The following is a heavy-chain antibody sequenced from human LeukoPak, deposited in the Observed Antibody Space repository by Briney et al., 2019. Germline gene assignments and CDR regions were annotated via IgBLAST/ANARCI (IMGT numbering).Heavy chain of an antibody. V-gene: IGHV1-24*01. Sequence: ASVKVSCKVSGYTLTELSMHWVRQAPGKGLEWIGGFDPEDGETIYAQKFQGRVTMTEDTSTDTACMELSSLRSEDTAVYYCATVVYCSGGSCYYPDYWGQGTLVTVSS. J-gene: IGHJ4*02. CDR2: FDPEDGET. CDR1: GYTLTELS. CDR3: ATVVYCSGGSCYYPDY. D-gene: IGHD2-15*01.